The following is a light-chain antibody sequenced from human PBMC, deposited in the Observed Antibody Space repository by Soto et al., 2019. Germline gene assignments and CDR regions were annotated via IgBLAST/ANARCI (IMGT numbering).Light chain of an antibody. CDR3: MQSLQSPRT. CDR1: QSLLHYNGFNY. V-gene: IGKV2-28*01. Sequence: EIVMTQSPLSLPVTPGEPASISCRSSQSLLHYNGFNYLDWYLQKPGQSPQLLICLGSNRAAGVPDRFSGSGSGTDFALKISRVEAEDVGVYYCMQSLQSPRTFGQGTNLEIK. J-gene: IGKJ2*02. CDR2: LGS.